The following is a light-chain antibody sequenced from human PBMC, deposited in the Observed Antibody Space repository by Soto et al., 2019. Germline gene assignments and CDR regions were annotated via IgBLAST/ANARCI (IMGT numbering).Light chain of an antibody. V-gene: IGKV3-20*01. CDR3: QQYGSSTWT. CDR2: GTS. Sequence: EIVLTQSPGTLSLSPGERATLSCRASQSVDSNYFAWYQQKRGQAPRLLIYGTSSRATGTPDRFSGNGSGTDLTITISRLEPEDFEVYYCQQYGSSTWTFGQGTKVDIK. J-gene: IGKJ1*01. CDR1: QSVDSNY.